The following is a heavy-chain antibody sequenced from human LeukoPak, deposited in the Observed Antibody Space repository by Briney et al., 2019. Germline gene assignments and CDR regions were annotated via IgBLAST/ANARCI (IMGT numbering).Heavy chain of an antibody. CDR3: ARDFVR. V-gene: IGHV4-39*07. CDR1: GGSISSSSYY. CDR2: INHSGST. Sequence: SETLSLTCTVSGGSISSSSYYWSWIRQPPGKGLEWIGEINHSGSTNYNPSLKSRVTISVDTSKNQFSLKLSSVTAADTAVYYCARDFVRWGQGTLVTVSS. J-gene: IGHJ5*02.